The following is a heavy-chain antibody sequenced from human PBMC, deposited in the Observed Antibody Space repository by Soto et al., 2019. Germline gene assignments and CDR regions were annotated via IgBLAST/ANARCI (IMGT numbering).Heavy chain of an antibody. V-gene: IGHV4-31*03. CDR1: GGSISSGGYY. J-gene: IGHJ5*02. D-gene: IGHD6-13*01. CDR3: ARDQRSWYNWFDP. CDR2: IYYSGST. Sequence: QVQLQESGPGLVKPSQTLSLTCTVSGGSISSGGYYWSWIRQHPGKGLEWIGYIYYSGSTYYNSSLKSRVTISVDTSKNQFSLKLSSVTAAVTAVYYCARDQRSWYNWFDPWGQGTLVTVSS.